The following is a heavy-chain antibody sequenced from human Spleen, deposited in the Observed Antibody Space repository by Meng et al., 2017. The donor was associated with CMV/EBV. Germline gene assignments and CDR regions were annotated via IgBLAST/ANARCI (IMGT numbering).Heavy chain of an antibody. D-gene: IGHD1-20*01. CDR1: GYTFTRYG. Sequence: ASVKVSCKTSGYTFTRYGINWVRQAPGQGLEWMGWISANNGDTNYAQKVQGRVTITTDRSTSTAHMELRSLRSDDTAVYYCARGGGITAITVPFDTWCQGTRVTVSS. CDR2: ISANNGDT. J-gene: IGHJ3*02. V-gene: IGHV1-18*01. CDR3: ARGGGITAITVPFDT.